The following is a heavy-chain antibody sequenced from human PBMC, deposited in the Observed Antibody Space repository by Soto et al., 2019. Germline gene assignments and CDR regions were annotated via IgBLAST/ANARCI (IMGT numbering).Heavy chain of an antibody. CDR2: ISYDGSNK. CDR1: GFTFSSYA. D-gene: IGHD2-2*01. CDR3: ATVPGDY. V-gene: IGHV3-30-3*01. J-gene: IGHJ4*02. Sequence: PGGSLRLSCAASGFTFSSYAMHWVRQAPGKGLEWVAVISYDGSNKYYADSVKGRFTISRDNSKNTLYLQMNSLRAEDTAVYYCATVPGDYWGQGTLVTVSS.